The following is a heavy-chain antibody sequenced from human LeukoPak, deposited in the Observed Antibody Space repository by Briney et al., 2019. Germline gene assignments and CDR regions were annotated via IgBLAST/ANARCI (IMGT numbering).Heavy chain of an antibody. CDR1: GYTFTSYD. J-gene: IGHJ6*03. V-gene: IGHV1-8*01. CDR3: ARDTREGYCSGGSCYLGLRYYYYYYMDV. D-gene: IGHD2-15*01. CDR2: MNPNSGNT. Sequence: ASVKVSCKASGYTFTSYDINWVRQATGQGLEWMGWMNPNSGNTGYAQKFQGRVTMTRNTSISTAYMELSSLRSEDTAVYYCARDTREGYCSGGSCYLGLRYYYYYYMDVWGKGTTVTISS.